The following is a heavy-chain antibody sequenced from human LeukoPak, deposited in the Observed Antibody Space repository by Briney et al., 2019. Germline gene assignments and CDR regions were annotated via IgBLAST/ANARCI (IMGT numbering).Heavy chain of an antibody. CDR1: GGSISSGGYS. CDR3: AGGGDGVLRYFDWLLFDY. V-gene: IGHV4-30-2*01. D-gene: IGHD3-9*01. J-gene: IGHJ4*02. CDR2: IYHSGST. Sequence: PSQTLSLTCAVSGGSISSGGYSWSWIRQPPGKGLEWIGYIYHSGSTYYNPSLKSRVTISVDRSKNQFSLKLSSVTAADTAVYYCAGGGDGVLRYFDWLLFDYWGQGTLVTVSS.